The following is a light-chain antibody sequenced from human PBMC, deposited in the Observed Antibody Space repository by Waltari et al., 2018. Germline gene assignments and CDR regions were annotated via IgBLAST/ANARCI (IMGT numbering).Light chain of an antibody. Sequence: EIVLTQSPGTLSLSPRERATLSCRASQSVSNNYLAWYQQKAGQAPRLLIYGASSRATGIPDRFSGSGSGTDFTLTISRLEPEDFAVYYCHQYGGSPRTFGQGTKVEIK. J-gene: IGKJ1*01. CDR2: GAS. V-gene: IGKV3-20*01. CDR3: HQYGGSPRT. CDR1: QSVSNNY.